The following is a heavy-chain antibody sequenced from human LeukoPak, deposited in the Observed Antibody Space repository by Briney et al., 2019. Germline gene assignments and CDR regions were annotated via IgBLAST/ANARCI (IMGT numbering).Heavy chain of an antibody. J-gene: IGHJ4*02. CDR3: ARLFRPDSSGYYYSN. Sequence: SETLSLTCTVSGGSISSGSYQWTWIRQPAGKGLEWIGGINHSGSTNYNPSLKSRVTISVDTSKNQFSLKLSSVTAADTAVYYCARLFRPDSSGYYYSNWGQGTLVTVSS. V-gene: IGHV4-39*07. D-gene: IGHD3-22*01. CDR2: INHSGST. CDR1: GGSISSGSYQ.